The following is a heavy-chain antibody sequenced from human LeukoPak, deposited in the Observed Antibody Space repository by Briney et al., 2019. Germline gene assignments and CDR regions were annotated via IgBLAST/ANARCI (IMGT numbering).Heavy chain of an antibody. J-gene: IGHJ5*02. Sequence: SETLSLTCTVSGGSISGYYWSWIRQPPGKGLEWLGYLYYSGSTNYNTSLKSRVTISVDTSRNQFSLKLSSVTAADTAVYYCARDEDSAYGSGSYLSWGQGTLVTVSS. V-gene: IGHV4-59*01. CDR3: ARDEDSAYGSGSYLS. CDR1: GGSISGYY. D-gene: IGHD3-10*01. CDR2: LYYSGST.